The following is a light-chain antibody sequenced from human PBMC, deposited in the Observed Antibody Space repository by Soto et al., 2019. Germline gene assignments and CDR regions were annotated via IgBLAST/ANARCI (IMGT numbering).Light chain of an antibody. Sequence: EIVLTQSPVTLSLSPMELATLSFKASQSIDTNLGWYQQKPGQVPRLLIYDASLRATGIPARFTGSGSGTDFTLTISSLEPEDFAVYYCQQRGNWPRTWAFGQGTKVDIK. CDR2: DAS. CDR1: QSIDTN. J-gene: IGKJ1*01. CDR3: QQRGNWPRTWA. V-gene: IGKV3-11*01.